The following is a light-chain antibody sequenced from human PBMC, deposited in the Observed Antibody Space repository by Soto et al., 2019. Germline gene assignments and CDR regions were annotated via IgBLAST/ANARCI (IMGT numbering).Light chain of an antibody. CDR3: SSYTSSSTL. CDR1: SSDVGGYNY. Sequence: QSVLTQPRSVSGSPGQSVTISCTGTSSDVGGYNYVSWYQQHPGKAPKLMIYAVTDRPSGVSSRFSGSKSGNTASLTISGLQAEDEADYYCSSYTSSSTLFGTGTKVTV. CDR2: AVT. J-gene: IGLJ1*01. V-gene: IGLV2-14*01.